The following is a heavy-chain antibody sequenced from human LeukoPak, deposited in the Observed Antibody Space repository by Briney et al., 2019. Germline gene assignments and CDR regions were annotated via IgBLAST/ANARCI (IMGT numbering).Heavy chain of an antibody. CDR2: ISGSGGST. Sequence: GGSLRLSCAASGFTFSSYGMSWVPPAPGKGLEWVSAISGSGGSTYYADSVKGRFTISRDNSQNTLYLQMNSLRDEDTAVYYCAKDMVVVPAASLYAAFDIWGQGTMVTVSS. V-gene: IGHV3-23*01. D-gene: IGHD2-2*01. CDR3: AKDMVVVPAASLYAAFDI. CDR1: GFTFSSYG. J-gene: IGHJ3*02.